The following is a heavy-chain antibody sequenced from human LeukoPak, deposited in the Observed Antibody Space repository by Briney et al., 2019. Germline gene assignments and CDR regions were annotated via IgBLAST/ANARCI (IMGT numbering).Heavy chain of an antibody. CDR1: GYTSTSYG. V-gene: IGHV1-18*01. J-gene: IGHJ4*02. Sequence: ASVKVSCKASGYTSTSYGISWVRQAPGQGLEWMGWISVYNGNTNYAQKLQGRVTMTTDTSTSTAYMELRSLRSDDTAVYYCARDGRYGSSTALGYWGQGTLVTVSS. CDR2: ISVYNGNT. D-gene: IGHD6-6*01. CDR3: ARDGRYGSSTALGY.